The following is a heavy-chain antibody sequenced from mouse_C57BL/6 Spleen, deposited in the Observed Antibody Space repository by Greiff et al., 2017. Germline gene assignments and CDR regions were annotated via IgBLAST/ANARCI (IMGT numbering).Heavy chain of an antibody. CDR2: FYPGSGSI. D-gene: IGHD2-1*01. V-gene: IGHV1-62-2*01. CDR3: ARREAYGNYRYYAMDY. Sequence: QVQLQQSGAELVKPGASVKLSCKASGYTFTEYTIHWVKQRSGQGLEWIGWFYPGSGSIKYNEKFKDKATLTADKSSSTVYMELSSLTSEDSAVYFCARREAYGNYRYYAMDYWGQGTSVTVSS. CDR1: GYTFTEYT. J-gene: IGHJ4*01.